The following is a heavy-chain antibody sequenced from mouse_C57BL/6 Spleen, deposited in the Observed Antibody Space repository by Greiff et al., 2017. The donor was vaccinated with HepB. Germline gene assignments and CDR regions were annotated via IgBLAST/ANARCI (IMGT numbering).Heavy chain of an antibody. J-gene: IGHJ1*03. CDR2: IWGDGST. CDR1: GFSLTSYG. CDR3: AKADGYWYFDV. D-gene: IGHD2-3*01. Sequence: VRVVESGPGLVAPSQSLSITCPVSGFSLTSYGVSWVRQPPGKGLEWLGVIWGDGSTNYHSALLSRLSISKDNSKSQVFLKLNSLQTDDTATYYCAKADGYWYFDVWGTGTTVTVSS. V-gene: IGHV2-3*01.